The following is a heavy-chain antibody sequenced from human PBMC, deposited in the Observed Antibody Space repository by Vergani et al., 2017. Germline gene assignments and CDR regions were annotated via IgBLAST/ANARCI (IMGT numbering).Heavy chain of an antibody. D-gene: IGHD1-1*01. CDR1: GYTFTDYY. CDR2: FDPEDGET. CDR3: ARGGVPDMDV. Sequence: EVQLVQSGAEVKKPGATVKISCKVSGYTFTDYYMHWVQQAPGKGLEWMGGFDPEDGETIYAQKFQGRVTMTEDTSTDTAYMELSSLRSEDTAVYYCARGGVPDMDVWGKGTTVTVSS. V-gene: IGHV1-69-2*01. J-gene: IGHJ6*03.